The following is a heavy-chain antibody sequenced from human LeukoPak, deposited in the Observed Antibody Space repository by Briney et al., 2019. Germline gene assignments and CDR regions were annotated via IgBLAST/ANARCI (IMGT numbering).Heavy chain of an antibody. CDR2: ISGSGGST. CDR1: GFTFSSYA. CDR3: ATETRGYCSSTSCYTGY. Sequence: RSLRLSCAASGFTFSSYAMSWVRQAPGKGLEWVSAISGSGGSTYYADSVKGRFTISRDNSKNTLYLQMNSLRAEDTAVYYCATETRGYCSSTSCYTGYWGQGTLVTVSS. V-gene: IGHV3-23*01. D-gene: IGHD2-2*02. J-gene: IGHJ4*02.